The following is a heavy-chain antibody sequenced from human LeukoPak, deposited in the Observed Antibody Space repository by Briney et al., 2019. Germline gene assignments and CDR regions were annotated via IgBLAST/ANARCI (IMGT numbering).Heavy chain of an antibody. Sequence: GGSLRLSCAASEFTFSSYSMNWVRQAPGKGLEWVSSISGSGSYIYYADSVKGRFTLSRDNAKSSLSLQMNSLRAEDTAVYYCARGSTCFDYWGQGALVTVSP. V-gene: IGHV3-21*01. CDR2: ISGSGSYI. CDR1: EFTFSSYS. CDR3: ARGSTCFDY. J-gene: IGHJ4*02.